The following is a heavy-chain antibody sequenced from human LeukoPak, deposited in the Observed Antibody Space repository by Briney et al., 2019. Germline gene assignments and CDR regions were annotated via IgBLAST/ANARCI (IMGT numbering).Heavy chain of an antibody. CDR2: IIPIFGTA. CDR1: GGTFSSYA. D-gene: IGHD3-10*01. Sequence: GASVKVSCKASGGTFSSYAISWVRQAPGQGLEWMGGIIPIFGTANYAQKFQGRVTITADESTSTAYMELSSLRSEDTAVYYCARSVTMVRGVNMDVWGKGTTVTISS. V-gene: IGHV1-69*01. J-gene: IGHJ6*03. CDR3: ARSVTMVRGVNMDV.